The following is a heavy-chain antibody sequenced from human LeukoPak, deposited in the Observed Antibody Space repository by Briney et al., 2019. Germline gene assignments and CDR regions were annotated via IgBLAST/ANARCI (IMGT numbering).Heavy chain of an antibody. D-gene: IGHD1-20*01. CDR3: VRDDDVVVGDIWYDRFDQ. CDR1: GVTLSSYW. V-gene: IGHV3-7*01. J-gene: IGHJ4*02. Sequence: GGSLRLSCEASGVTLSSYWVDWVRQAPGKGLEWVANINRDGSQKNYVDSVKGRFTISRVNAKNSAYLQLSSLRAEDTAVYYCVRDDDVVVGDIWYDRFDQWGQGTLVTVSS. CDR2: INRDGSQK.